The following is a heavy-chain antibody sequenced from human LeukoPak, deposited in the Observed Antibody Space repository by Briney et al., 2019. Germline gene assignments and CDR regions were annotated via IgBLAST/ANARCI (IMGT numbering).Heavy chain of an antibody. Sequence: SETLSLTCTVSGGSISSGGYYWSWIRQHPGKGLEWIGYIYYSGSTYYNPSLKSRVTISVDTSKNQFSLKLSSVTAADTAVYYCARDSTIFGVFRAFDIWGQGTMVTVSS. V-gene: IGHV4-31*03. CDR1: GGSISSGGYY. CDR3: ARDSTIFGVFRAFDI. J-gene: IGHJ3*02. D-gene: IGHD3-3*01. CDR2: IYYSGST.